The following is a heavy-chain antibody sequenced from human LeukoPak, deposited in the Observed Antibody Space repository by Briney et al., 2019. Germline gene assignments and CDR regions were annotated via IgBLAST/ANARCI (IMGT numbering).Heavy chain of an antibody. V-gene: IGHV3-23*01. Sequence: GGSLRLSCAASGFTFSGYAMSWVRQAPGRGLEWVSSISSDGVITYYAESVRGRFTTSRDNSKNTLSLQLSSLRDDDTAIYYCAKMSGYYWGVNWGQGTLVTVSS. CDR3: AKMSGYYWGVN. CDR2: ISSDGVIT. D-gene: IGHD3-3*01. J-gene: IGHJ4*02. CDR1: GFTFSGYA.